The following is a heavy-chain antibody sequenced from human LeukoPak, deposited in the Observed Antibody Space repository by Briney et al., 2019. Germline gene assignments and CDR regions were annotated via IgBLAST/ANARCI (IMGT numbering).Heavy chain of an antibody. CDR2: VYYSGGT. J-gene: IGHJ4*02. CDR3: ARRPDGTSHFYY. D-gene: IGHD6-6*01. V-gene: IGHV4-59*08. CDR1: GGSIRSYF. Sequence: SETLSLTCTVSGGSIRSYFCSWIRQPPGKGLEWIGYVYYSGGTNYNPSLKSRVTISVDTSKEQFSLKLSSVTAADTAVYYCARRPDGTSHFYYGHQGTLVTVSS.